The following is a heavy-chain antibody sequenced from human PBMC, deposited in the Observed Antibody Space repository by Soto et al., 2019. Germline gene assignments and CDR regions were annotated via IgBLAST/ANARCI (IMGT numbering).Heavy chain of an antibody. Sequence: QVHLVQSGAEVKKPGASVKVSCKGSGYAFTTYGITWVRQAPGQGLEWMGWISAHNGNTNYAQKLQGRVTVTRDTSTSPAYMELRRMRSDDPAVYYCARGRDGDYWGQGALVTVSS. J-gene: IGHJ4*02. CDR3: ARGRDGDY. V-gene: IGHV1-18*01. D-gene: IGHD6-6*01. CDR1: GYAFTTYG. CDR2: ISAHNGNT.